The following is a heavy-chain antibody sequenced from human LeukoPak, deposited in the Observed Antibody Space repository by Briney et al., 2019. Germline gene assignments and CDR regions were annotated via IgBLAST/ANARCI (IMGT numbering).Heavy chain of an antibody. CDR3: ARSKRPYYYDSSGYYYDY. CDR1: GFTFSSYG. V-gene: IGHV3-NL1*01. J-gene: IGHJ4*02. D-gene: IGHD3-22*01. CDR2: IYSGGST. Sequence: GGSLRLSCAASGFTFSSYGMHWVRQAPGKGLEWVAVIYSGGSTYYADSVKGRFTISRDNSKNTLYLQMNSLRAEDTAVYYCARSKRPYYYDSSGYYYDYWGQGTLVTVSS.